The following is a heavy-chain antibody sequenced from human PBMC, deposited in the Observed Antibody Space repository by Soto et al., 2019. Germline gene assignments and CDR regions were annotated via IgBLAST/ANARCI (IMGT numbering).Heavy chain of an antibody. Sequence: ASVKVSCKASGYTFTNFGISWVRQAAGQGLEWMGWMNPTTGDTGYAQKFQGRVTMTRDTSITTAYMELYSLQSDDTAVYYCAKVSRRGSAIDYDYWGQGTLVTVSS. J-gene: IGHJ4*02. CDR3: AKVSRRGSAIDYDY. CDR1: GYTFTNFG. V-gene: IGHV1-8*01. CDR2: MNPTTGDT. D-gene: IGHD3-10*01.